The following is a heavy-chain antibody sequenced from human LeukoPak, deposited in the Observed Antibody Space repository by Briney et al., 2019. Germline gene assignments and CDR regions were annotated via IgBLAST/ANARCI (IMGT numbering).Heavy chain of an antibody. Sequence: SETLSLTCTVSGGSISSYYWSWIRQPAGKGLEWIGRIYTSGSTNYNPSLKSRVTMSVDTSKNQFPLKLSSVTAADTAVYYCARTIVVANPIEYYFDYWGQGTLVTVSS. CDR2: IYTSGST. V-gene: IGHV4-4*07. CDR3: ARTIVVANPIEYYFDY. CDR1: GGSISSYY. D-gene: IGHD3-22*01. J-gene: IGHJ4*02.